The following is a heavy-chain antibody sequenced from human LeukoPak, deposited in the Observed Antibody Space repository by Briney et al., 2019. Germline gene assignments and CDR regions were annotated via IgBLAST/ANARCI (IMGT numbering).Heavy chain of an antibody. CDR1: GYTFTGYY. Sequence: ASVKVPCKASGYTFTGYYMHWVRQAPGQGLEWMGWINPNSGGTNYAQKFQGRVTMTRDTSISTAYMELSRLRSDDTAVYYCARSGVRGDYYGMDVWGQGTTVTVSS. CDR2: INPNSGGT. D-gene: IGHD3-10*01. V-gene: IGHV1-2*02. CDR3: ARSGVRGDYYGMDV. J-gene: IGHJ6*02.